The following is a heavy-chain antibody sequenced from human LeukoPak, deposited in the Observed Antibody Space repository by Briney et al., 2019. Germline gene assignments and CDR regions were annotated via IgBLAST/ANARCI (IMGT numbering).Heavy chain of an antibody. Sequence: GGSLRLSCVASEFTFSTYSMNWVRQAPGKGLEWVSSISSSSSYIYYADSVKGRFTISRDNAKKSLSLQMNSLRAEDTAVYYCVAASGAFDVWGQGTLVTVSS. CDR3: VAASGAFDV. V-gene: IGHV3-21*01. CDR2: ISSSSSYI. CDR1: EFTFSTYS. J-gene: IGHJ4*02. D-gene: IGHD6-19*01.